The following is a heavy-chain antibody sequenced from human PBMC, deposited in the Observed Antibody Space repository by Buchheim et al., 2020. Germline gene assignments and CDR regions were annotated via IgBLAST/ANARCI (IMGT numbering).Heavy chain of an antibody. V-gene: IGHV4-34*01. CDR2: INHSGST. CDR3: ARGVITFGGVIVRGAFDI. J-gene: IGHJ3*02. D-gene: IGHD3-16*02. Sequence: QVQLQQWGAGLLRPSETLSLTCAVYGGSFSGYYWSWIRQPPGKGLEWIGEINHSGSTNYNPSLKSRVPISVDTSKNQFSLKLSSVTAADTAVYYCARGVITFGGVIVRGAFDIWGQGT. CDR1: GGSFSGYY.